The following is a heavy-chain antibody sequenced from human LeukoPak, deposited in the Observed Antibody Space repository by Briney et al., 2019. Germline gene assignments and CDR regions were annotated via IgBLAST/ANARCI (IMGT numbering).Heavy chain of an antibody. V-gene: IGHV3-23*01. Sequence: GGSLRLSCAASGFTFDDYAMHWVRQAPGKGLEWVSAISGGGGSTYYADSVKGRFTISRDNSKNTLYLQMNGLRAEDTAVYYCAKDLRTGLVVIGFDYWGQGTLVTVSS. CDR3: AKDLRTGLVVIGFDY. CDR1: GFTFDDYA. D-gene: IGHD3-22*01. J-gene: IGHJ4*02. CDR2: ISGGGGST.